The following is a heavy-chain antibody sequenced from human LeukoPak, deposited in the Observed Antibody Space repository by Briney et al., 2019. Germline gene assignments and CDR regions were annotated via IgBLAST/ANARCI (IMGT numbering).Heavy chain of an antibody. D-gene: IGHD6-19*01. CDR3: ARAGYSSGWYFDY. V-gene: IGHV4-39*07. Sequence: SETLSLTCTVSGGSISSGSYYWGWIRQPPGKGLEWIGSIYHSGSTYYNPSLKSRVTISVDTSKNQFSLKLSSVTAADTAVYYCARAGYSSGWYFDYWGQGTLVTVSS. J-gene: IGHJ4*02. CDR1: GGSISSGSYY. CDR2: IYHSGST.